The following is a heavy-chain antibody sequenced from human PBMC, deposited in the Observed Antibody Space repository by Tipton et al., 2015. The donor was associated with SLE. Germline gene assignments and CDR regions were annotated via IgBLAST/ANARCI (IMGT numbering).Heavy chain of an antibody. J-gene: IGHJ4*02. V-gene: IGHV4-34*01. D-gene: IGHD3-10*01. CDR1: GGSFSGYY. CDR2: ISHSGST. Sequence: TLSLTCAVYGGSFSGYYWSWIRQPPEKGLVWIGEISHSGSTNYNPSLKSRVTISVDSSKNQFSLKLSSVTAADTAVYYCARRGGLHYFDYWGQGTLVTVSS. CDR3: ARRGGLHYFDY.